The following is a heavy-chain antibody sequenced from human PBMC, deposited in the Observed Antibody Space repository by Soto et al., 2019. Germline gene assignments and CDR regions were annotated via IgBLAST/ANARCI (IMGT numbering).Heavy chain of an antibody. D-gene: IGHD6-6*01. CDR3: ARAHDIAARPFAS. V-gene: IGHV1-18*01. J-gene: IGHJ4*02. CDR1: GYTFAIYG. Sequence: QVQLVQSGAEVRKPGASVTVSCKASGYTFAIYGIPCVRQAPGQGLEGMGWISVYNGNTKYVQKLQGRVTMTTHTSTSTAYVELRSVRSDDTAVYYCARAHDIAARPFASGGQGTLVTVSS. CDR2: ISVYNGNT.